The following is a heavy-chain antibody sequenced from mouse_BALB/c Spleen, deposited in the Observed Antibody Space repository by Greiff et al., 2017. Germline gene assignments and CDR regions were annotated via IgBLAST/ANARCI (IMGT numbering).Heavy chain of an antibody. CDR3: ARETYYGNYDAMDY. D-gene: IGHD2-10*01. CDR1: GFTFSSYA. J-gene: IGHJ4*01. Sequence: EVMLVESGGGLVKPGGSLKLSCAASGFTFSSYAMSWVRQSPEKRLEWVAEISSGGSYTYYPDTVTGRFTISRDNAKNTLYLEMSSLRSEDTAMYYCARETYYGNYDAMDYWGQGTSVTVSS. CDR2: ISSGGSYT. V-gene: IGHV5-9-4*01.